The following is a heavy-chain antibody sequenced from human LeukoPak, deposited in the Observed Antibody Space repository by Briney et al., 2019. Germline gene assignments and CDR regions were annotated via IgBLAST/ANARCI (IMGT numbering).Heavy chain of an antibody. J-gene: IGHJ6*02. Sequence: RPGGSLRLSCAASGFTFSSYAMSWVRQAPGKGLEWVSAISGSGGSTYYADSVKGRFTISRDNSKNTLYLQMNSLRAEDTAVYYCAKEPVRLLSGSYYYGMDVWGQGTTVTVSS. CDR1: GFTFSSYA. CDR3: AKEPVRLLSGSYYYGMDV. CDR2: ISGSGGST. D-gene: IGHD3-16*01. V-gene: IGHV3-23*01.